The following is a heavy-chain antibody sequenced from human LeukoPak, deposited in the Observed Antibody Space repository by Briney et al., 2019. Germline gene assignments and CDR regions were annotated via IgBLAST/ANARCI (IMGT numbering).Heavy chain of an antibody. CDR2: INHSGST. J-gene: IGHJ3*02. Sequence: SETLSLTCAVYGGSFSGYYWSWIRQPPGKGLEWIGEINHSGSTNYNPSLKSRVTISVDTSKNQFSLKLSSVTAADTAVYYCARHYPPYVYPYDAFDIWGQGTMVTVSS. CDR1: GGSFSGYY. D-gene: IGHD1-14*01. CDR3: ARHYPPYVYPYDAFDI. V-gene: IGHV4-34*01.